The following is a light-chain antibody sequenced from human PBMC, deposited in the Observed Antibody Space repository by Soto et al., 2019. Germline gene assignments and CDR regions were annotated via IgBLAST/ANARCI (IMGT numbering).Light chain of an antibody. CDR1: SGYSNYK. V-gene: IGLV9-49*01. CDR2: VGTGGIVG. J-gene: IGLJ2*01. Sequence: QSVLTQPPSVSASLGASVTLTCTLSSGYSNYKVDWYQQRPGKGPRFVMRVGTGGIVGSKGDGIPDRFSVLGSGLNRSLTIKNIQEEDESDYHCGTDHGSGSKFVLVFGGGTKLTVL. CDR3: GTDHGSGSKFVLV.